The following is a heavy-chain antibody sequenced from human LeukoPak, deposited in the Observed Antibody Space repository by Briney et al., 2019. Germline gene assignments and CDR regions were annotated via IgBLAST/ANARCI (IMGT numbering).Heavy chain of an antibody. Sequence: ASVKVSCKASGYTFTGYYMHWVRQAPGQGLEWMGWINPNSGGTNYAQKFQGRVTMTRDTSISTAYMELSRLGSDDTAVYYCARVSVYQLVPADYWGRGTLVTVSS. V-gene: IGHV1-2*02. CDR2: INPNSGGT. CDR3: ARVSVYQLVPADY. J-gene: IGHJ4*02. D-gene: IGHD6-13*01. CDR1: GYTFTGYY.